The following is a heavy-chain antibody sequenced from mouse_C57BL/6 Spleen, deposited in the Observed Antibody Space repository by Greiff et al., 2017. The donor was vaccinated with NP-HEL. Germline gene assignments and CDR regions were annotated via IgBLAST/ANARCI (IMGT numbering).Heavy chain of an antibody. D-gene: IGHD3-3*01. CDR3: TRWGTGDY. Sequence: QVQLKESGAELVRPGASVTLSCKASGYTFTDYEMHWVKQTPVHGLEWIGAIDPETGGTAYNQKFKGKAILTADKSSSTAYMELRSLTSEDSAVYYCTRWGTGDYWGQGTTLTVSS. V-gene: IGHV1-15*01. CDR1: GYTFTDYE. CDR2: IDPETGGT. J-gene: IGHJ2*01.